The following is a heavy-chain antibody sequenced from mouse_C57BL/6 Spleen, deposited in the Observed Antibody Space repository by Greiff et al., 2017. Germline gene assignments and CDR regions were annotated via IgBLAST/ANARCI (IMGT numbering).Heavy chain of an antibody. D-gene: IGHD1-1*01. Sequence: QVQLQQSGAELVKPGASVKMSCKASGYTFTTYPIEWMKQNHGKSLEWIGNFHPYNDDTKYNEKFKGKATLTVEKSSSTVYLELSRLTSDDSAVYYCARCGIYYGSSYSYWYFDVWGTGTTVTVSS. V-gene: IGHV1-47*01. CDR2: FHPYNDDT. CDR3: ARCGIYYGSSYSYWYFDV. CDR1: GYTFTTYP. J-gene: IGHJ1*03.